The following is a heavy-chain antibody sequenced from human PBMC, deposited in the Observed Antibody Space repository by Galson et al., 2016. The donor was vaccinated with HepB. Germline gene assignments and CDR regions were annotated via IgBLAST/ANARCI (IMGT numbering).Heavy chain of an antibody. D-gene: IGHD3-22*01. CDR3: ARGDNRGYFYGYEH. V-gene: IGHV1-69*13. CDR1: GGTFSHSV. Sequence: SVKVSCKASGGTFSHSVFSWVRQAPGQGLEWMGGIIPIYGPANYAQKFQGRVTITADDSTRTAYMELRSLRSDDTAVYFCARGDNRGYFYGYEHWGQGTLVTVSS. J-gene: IGHJ4*02. CDR2: IIPIYGPA.